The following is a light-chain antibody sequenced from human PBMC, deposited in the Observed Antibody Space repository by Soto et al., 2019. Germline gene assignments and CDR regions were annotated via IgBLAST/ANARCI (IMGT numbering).Light chain of an antibody. CDR2: ATS. CDR1: QSFSSG. J-gene: IGKJ4*01. Sequence: EIVMTQSPATLSVSPGARATLSGRASQSFSSGLAWYQQKPGQAPRLLIYATSAMATGIPARFSGSGSGTEFTLTISSLQSEDFAVYYCQQYNNWPFTFGGGTKVEIK. V-gene: IGKV3-15*01. CDR3: QQYNNWPFT.